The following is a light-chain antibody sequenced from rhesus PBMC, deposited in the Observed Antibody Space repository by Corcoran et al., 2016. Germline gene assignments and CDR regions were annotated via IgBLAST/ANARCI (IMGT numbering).Light chain of an antibody. Sequence: DIQLTQSPSSLSASVGDRVTITCRASQGISSYLAWYQQKSGKAPKLLIFDESSLQSGVPSRLSGSGSGIEFTPTIGRVQPEDFATYYCQRRNTFPFTFGPGTKLDIK. CDR2: DES. V-gene: IGKV1-38*01. CDR3: QRRNTFPFT. J-gene: IGKJ3*01. CDR1: QGISSY.